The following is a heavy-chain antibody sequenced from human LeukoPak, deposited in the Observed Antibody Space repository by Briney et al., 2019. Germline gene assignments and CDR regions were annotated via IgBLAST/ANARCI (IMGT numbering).Heavy chain of an antibody. D-gene: IGHD1-1*01. CDR1: GFTFSTYG. CDR2: IRYDGNNK. V-gene: IGHV3-30*02. CDR3: ATNEPY. J-gene: IGHJ4*02. Sequence: GGSLRLSCAASGFTFSTYGMHWVRQAPGKGLEWVSFIRYDGNNKYYGDSVKGRFTISRDNSKNTLYLQMNSLRAEDTAVYYCATNEPYWGQGTLVTVSS.